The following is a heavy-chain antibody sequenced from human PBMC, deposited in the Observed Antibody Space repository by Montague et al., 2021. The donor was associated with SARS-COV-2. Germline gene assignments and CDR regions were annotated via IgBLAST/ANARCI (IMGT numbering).Heavy chain of an antibody. CDR3: ATPDY. Sequence: QSEAEVKTPGESLRISCKGSGYSFTIYWINWVRQMPGKGLEWMGKIDPSDSNTNYSPSFQGHVTISVDRSISTAYLQWRSLKASDTAMYYCATPDYWGQGTLVTVSS. CDR2: IDPSDSNT. V-gene: IGHV5-10-1*01. CDR1: GYSFTIYW. J-gene: IGHJ4*02.